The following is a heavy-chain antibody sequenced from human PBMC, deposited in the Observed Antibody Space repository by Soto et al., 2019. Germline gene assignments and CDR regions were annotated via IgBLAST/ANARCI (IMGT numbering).Heavy chain of an antibody. V-gene: IGHV1-69*01. Sequence: QVQLVQSGTEVKKPGSSVEVSCKASGGTFSSYAISWVRQAPGQGLEWMGGIIPIFGTANYAQKFQGRVTITADETTSTAYMELSSLRSEDTAVYYCASEYYGDPNYYFDSWGQGTLVTVSS. CDR2: IIPIFGTA. CDR1: GGTFSSYA. CDR3: ASEYYGDPNYYFDS. D-gene: IGHD4-17*01. J-gene: IGHJ4*02.